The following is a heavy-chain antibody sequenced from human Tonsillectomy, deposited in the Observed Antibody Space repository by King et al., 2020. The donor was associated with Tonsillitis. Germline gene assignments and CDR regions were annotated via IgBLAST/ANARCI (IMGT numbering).Heavy chain of an antibody. CDR1: GYTFTGYY. Sequence: VQLVQSGAEVKKPGASVKVSCRTSGYTFTGYYLHWVRQAPGQGLEWMGWIHPKSGDTHYAQRFQGRVIMTRDTSIRTTYMEVSRLRSDDTAVYYCAKDLSTGAFDSWGQGTLVTVSS. V-gene: IGHV1-2*02. J-gene: IGHJ4*02. D-gene: IGHD7-27*01. CDR3: AKDLSTGAFDS. CDR2: IHPKSGDT.